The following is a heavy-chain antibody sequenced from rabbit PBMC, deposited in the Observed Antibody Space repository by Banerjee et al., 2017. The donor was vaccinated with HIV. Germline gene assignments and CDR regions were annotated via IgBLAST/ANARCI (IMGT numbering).Heavy chain of an antibody. CDR2: INSVTGNT. Sequence: QEQLVESGGGLVKPEGSLTLTCTASGFSFNNKYVMCWVRQAPGKGLEWIACINSVTGNTVYASWAKGPVTISKTSSTTVTLQMTSLTAADTATYFCARGVYIGGSIPTYFNLWGPGTLVTVS. D-gene: IGHD4-2*01. CDR3: ARGVYIGGSIPTYFNL. CDR1: GFSFNNKYV. V-gene: IGHV1S45*01. J-gene: IGHJ4*01.